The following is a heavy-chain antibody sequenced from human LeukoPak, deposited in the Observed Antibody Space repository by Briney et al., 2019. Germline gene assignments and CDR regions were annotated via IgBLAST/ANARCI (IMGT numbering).Heavy chain of an antibody. CDR2: ISGSGGST. J-gene: IGHJ3*02. V-gene: IGHV3-23*01. D-gene: IGHD4-23*01. CDR3: AKVSGGNSDAFDI. Sequence: GGSPRLSCAASGFTFSSYAMSWVRQAPGKGLEWVSAISGSGGSTYYADSVKGRFTISRDNSKNTLYLQMNSLRAEDTAVYYCAKVSGGNSDAFDIWGQGTMVTVSS. CDR1: GFTFSSYA.